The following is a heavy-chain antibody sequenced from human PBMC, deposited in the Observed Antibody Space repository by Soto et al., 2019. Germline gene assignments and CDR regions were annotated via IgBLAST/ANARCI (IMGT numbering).Heavy chain of an antibody. CDR1: GGTFSSYA. CDR2: IIPIVGTA. Sequence: QVQLVQSGAEVKKPGSSVKVSCKAPGGTFSSYAISWVRQDPGQGLEWMGGIIPIVGTAKYAQKFQGRVTITADESTSTGYMELSSLRSEDTAVYYCARSQGGSSSLDIYYYYYYGMDVWGQGTTVTVSS. D-gene: IGHD2-15*01. V-gene: IGHV1-69*01. J-gene: IGHJ6*02. CDR3: ARSQGGSSSLDIYYYYYYGMDV.